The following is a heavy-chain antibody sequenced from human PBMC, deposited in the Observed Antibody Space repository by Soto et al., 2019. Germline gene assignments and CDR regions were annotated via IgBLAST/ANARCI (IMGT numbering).Heavy chain of an antibody. Sequence: ASVKVSCKASGYTFNTYTITWVRQAPGQGLEWMGWISAYNGNTNYAQKLQGRVTMTTDTSTSTAYMELRSLRSDDTAVYYCARVFVAAAALDYWGQGTLVTVSS. CDR3: ARVFVAAAALDY. CDR2: ISAYNGNT. D-gene: IGHD6-13*01. CDR1: GYTFNTYT. V-gene: IGHV1-18*04. J-gene: IGHJ4*02.